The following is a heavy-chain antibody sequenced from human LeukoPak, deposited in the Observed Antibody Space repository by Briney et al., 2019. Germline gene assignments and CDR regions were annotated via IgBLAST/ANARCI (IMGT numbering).Heavy chain of an antibody. CDR1: GYTFTSYY. CDR2: INPSGGST. V-gene: IGHV1-46*01. D-gene: IGHD3-9*01. J-gene: IGHJ6*02. Sequence: ASVKVSCKASGYTFTSYYMHWVRQAPGQGLEWMGIINPSGGSTSYAQKFQGRVTMTRDTSTSTVYMELSRLRSDDTAVYYCATNLVLRYFDWFPGMDVWGQGTTVTVSS. CDR3: ATNLVLRYFDWFPGMDV.